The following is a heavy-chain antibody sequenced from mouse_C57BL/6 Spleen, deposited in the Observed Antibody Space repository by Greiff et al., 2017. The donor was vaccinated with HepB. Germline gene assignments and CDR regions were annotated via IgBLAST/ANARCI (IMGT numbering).Heavy chain of an antibody. CDR2: IYPRSGNT. Sequence: VQLQQSGAELARPGASVKLSCKASGYTFTSYGISWVKQRTGQGLEWIGEIYPRSGNTYYNEKFKGKATLTADKSSSTAYMELRSLTSEDSAVYFCASPGYSNGDFDDWGQGTTLTVSS. V-gene: IGHV1-81*01. J-gene: IGHJ2*01. CDR1: GYTFTSYG. CDR3: ASPGYSNGDFDD. D-gene: IGHD2-5*01.